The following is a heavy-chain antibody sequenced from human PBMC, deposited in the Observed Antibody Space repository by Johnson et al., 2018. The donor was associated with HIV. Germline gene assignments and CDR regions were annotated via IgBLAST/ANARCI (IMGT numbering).Heavy chain of an antibody. CDR1: GFTFDDYA. CDR2: ISWNSGST. D-gene: IGHD2-2*01. J-gene: IGHJ3*02. Sequence: VQLVESGGGLVQPGRSLRLSCAASGFTFDDYAMHWVRQAPGKGLEWVSGISWNSGSTSYADSVKGRFTISRDNSKNTLYLQMNSLRAEDTAVYYCASLPGDAFDIWGQGTMVTVSS. CDR3: ASLPGDAFDI. V-gene: IGHV3-9*01.